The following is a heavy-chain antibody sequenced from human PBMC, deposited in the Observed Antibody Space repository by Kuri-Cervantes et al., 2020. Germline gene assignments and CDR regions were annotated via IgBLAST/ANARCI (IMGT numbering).Heavy chain of an antibody. V-gene: IGHV3-20*01. D-gene: IGHD6-13*01. CDR1: LVTFNDCA. CDR3: ARWRYSSSWYYYGMDV. CDR2: VNWSGGST. J-gene: IGHJ6*02. Sequence: LSSAASLVTFNDCAMHSGRHAPGKGLEWGSGVNWSGGSTGNADSVKGRFTISRDNAKNSMYLQMNSLRAEDTALYHSARWRYSSSWYYYGMDVWGQGTTVTVSS.